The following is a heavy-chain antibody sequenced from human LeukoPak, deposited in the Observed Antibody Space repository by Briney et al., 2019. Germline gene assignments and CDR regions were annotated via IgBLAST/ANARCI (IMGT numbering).Heavy chain of an antibody. J-gene: IGHJ6*03. CDR1: GGSISSYY. Sequence: SETLSLTCTVSGGSISSYYWSWIRQPPGKGLEWIGYIYYSGSTNYNPSLKSRVTISVDTSKNQFSLKLSSVTAADTAVYYCAVDIVVGPLYYYYYMDVWGKGTTVTVSS. V-gene: IGHV4-59*01. CDR2: IYYSGST. CDR3: AVDIVVGPLYYYYYMDV. D-gene: IGHD2-2*01.